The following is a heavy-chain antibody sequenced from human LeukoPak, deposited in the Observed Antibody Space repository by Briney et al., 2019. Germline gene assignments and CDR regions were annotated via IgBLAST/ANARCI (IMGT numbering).Heavy chain of an antibody. CDR1: GFTVSSNY. V-gene: IGHV3-66*01. D-gene: IGHD6-13*01. CDR2: IYSGGST. Sequence: GGSLRLSCAASGFTVSSNYMSWVRQAPGKGLEWVSIIYSGGSTYYADYVQGRFTISRDNSKNTLYLQINIRRAEDTGVYFCAREGHSSSWLGNWGQGTLVIVSS. CDR3: AREGHSSSWLGN. J-gene: IGHJ4*02.